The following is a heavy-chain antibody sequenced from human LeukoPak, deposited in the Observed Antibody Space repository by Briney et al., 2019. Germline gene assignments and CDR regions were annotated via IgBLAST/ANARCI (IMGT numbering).Heavy chain of an antibody. CDR1: GGSISSGDYY. J-gene: IGHJ6*03. CDR3: ARGVSRYSYGYYYYYYMDV. V-gene: IGHV4-30-4*08. D-gene: IGHD5-18*01. Sequence: PSETLSLTFTVSGGSISSGDYYWSWIRQPPGKGLEWIGYIYYSGSTYYNPSLKSRVTISVDTSKNQFSLKLSSVTAADTAVNYCARGVSRYSYGYYYYYYMDVWGKGATVTVSS. CDR2: IYYSGST.